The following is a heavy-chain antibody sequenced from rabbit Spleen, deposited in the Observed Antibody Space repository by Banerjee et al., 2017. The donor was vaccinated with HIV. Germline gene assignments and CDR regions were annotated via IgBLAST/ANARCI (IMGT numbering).Heavy chain of an antibody. CDR2: MYPDGIGST. CDR3: ARGSAAMTMVITGYYLSL. D-gene: IGHD2-1*01. J-gene: IGHJ4*01. CDR1: GFSFSSKYY. V-gene: IGHV1S45*01. Sequence: QEQLVESGGGLVQPEGSLTLTCTASGFSFSSKYYMCWVRQAPGKGLEWIGCMYPDGIGSTAYASWAKGRFTISKTSSTTVTLQMTSLTAADTATYFCARGSAAMTMVITGYYLSLWGPGTLVTVS.